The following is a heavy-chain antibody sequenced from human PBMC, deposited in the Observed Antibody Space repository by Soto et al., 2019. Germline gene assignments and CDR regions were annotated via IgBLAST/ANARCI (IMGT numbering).Heavy chain of an antibody. CDR2: ISNSGST. CDR1: GDSITSTNFY. D-gene: IGHD5-18*01. CDR3: ASGQYNSGFYGMAV. V-gene: IGHV4-39*01. Sequence: SETLSLTCSVSGDSITSTNFYWGWIRHSPGKGLDWIGSISNSGSTFYNPSLKSRLSISLHTSKNQLSLRLNSVTAAETAVYFCASGQYNSGFYGMAVWGPGTTVTVYS. J-gene: IGHJ6*02.